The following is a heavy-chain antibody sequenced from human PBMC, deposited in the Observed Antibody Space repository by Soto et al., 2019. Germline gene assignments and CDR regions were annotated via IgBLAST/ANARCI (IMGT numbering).Heavy chain of an antibody. J-gene: IGHJ4*02. CDR3: ARVGVVPPETTPYYFDY. D-gene: IGHD2-2*01. CDR1: GGSISSGDYY. Sequence: QVQLQESGPGLVKPSQTLSLTCTVSGGSISSGDYYWSWIRQPPGKGLEWIGYIYYSGSTYYNPSLTSRVTISVDTSKNQFSLKLSSVTAADTAVYYCARVGVVPPETTPYYFDYWGQGTLVTVSS. V-gene: IGHV4-30-4*01. CDR2: IYYSGST.